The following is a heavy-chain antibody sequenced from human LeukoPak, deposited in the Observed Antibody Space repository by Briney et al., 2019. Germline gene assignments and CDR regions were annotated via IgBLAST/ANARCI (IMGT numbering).Heavy chain of an antibody. D-gene: IGHD2/OR15-2a*01. CDR2: IFYSGNT. V-gene: IGHV4-39*02. J-gene: IGHJ4*02. CDR1: GGSISSTTSY. Sequence: SETLSLTCTVFGGSISSTTSYWAWIRQSPGKGLEWIGSIFYSGNTYYNPSLKSRITISVDTSKNQFSLKLSSVTAADTAVYYCARDSAPNLLAYFDYWGQGILVTVSS. CDR3: ARDSAPNLLAYFDY.